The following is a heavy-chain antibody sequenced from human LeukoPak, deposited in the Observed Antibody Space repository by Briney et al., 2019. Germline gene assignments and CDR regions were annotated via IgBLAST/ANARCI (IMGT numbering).Heavy chain of an antibody. CDR1: GFTFSTYE. J-gene: IGHJ6*02. V-gene: IGHV3-48*03. Sequence: PGGSLRLSCAASGFTFSTYEMHWVRQAPGKGLEWISYISSSGSPIYYADSVEGRFTVSKDNAANSLYLQMNSLRAEDTAVYYCARDTVGWNYYGLDVWGPGNTVTVSS. CDR2: ISSSGSPI. CDR3: ARDTVGWNYYGLDV. D-gene: IGHD1-26*01.